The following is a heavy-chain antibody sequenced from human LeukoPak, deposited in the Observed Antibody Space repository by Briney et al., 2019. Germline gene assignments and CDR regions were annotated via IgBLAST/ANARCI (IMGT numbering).Heavy chain of an antibody. CDR2: INTDGSIT. V-gene: IGHV3-74*01. Sequence: GGSLRLSCAASGFTFSDYWIHWVRQAPGKGLVWVSRINTDGSITNYADSVKGRFSISRDNAKNTLYLQMSSLRAEDTAVYYCVRDRGPRTGFMVREAYDYWGQGTLVTVSS. CDR3: VRDRGPRTGFMVREAYDY. D-gene: IGHD3-10*01. J-gene: IGHJ4*02. CDR1: GFTFSDYW.